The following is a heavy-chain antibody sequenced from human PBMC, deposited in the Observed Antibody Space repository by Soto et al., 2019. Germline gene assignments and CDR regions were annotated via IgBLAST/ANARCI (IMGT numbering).Heavy chain of an antibody. J-gene: IGHJ4*02. CDR3: ATNLAPEAKLRCLEWLPYYFDY. CDR2: FDPEDGET. V-gene: IGHV1-24*01. CDR1: EYTLTELS. D-gene: IGHD3-3*01. Sequence: ASVKVSCKVSEYTLTELSMHWVRQAPGKGLEWMGGFDPEDGETIYAQKFQGRVTMTEDTSTDTAYMELSSLRSEDTAVYYCATNLAPEAKLRCLEWLPYYFDYWGQGTLVTVSS.